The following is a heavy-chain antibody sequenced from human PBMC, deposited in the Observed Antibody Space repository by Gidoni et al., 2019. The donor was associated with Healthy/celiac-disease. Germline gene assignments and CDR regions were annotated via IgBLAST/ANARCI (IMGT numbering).Heavy chain of an antibody. CDR3: ARDLEEMATITPFRYFDL. J-gene: IGHJ2*01. D-gene: IGHD5-12*01. Sequence: QVQLVQSGAEVKKPGASVKVSCKASGHNFTCYYMNWVRQAPGQGLEWMGRINPNSGGTNYAQKFQGRVTMTRDTSISTAYMELSRLRSDDTAVYYCARDLEEMATITPFRYFDLWGRGTLVTVSS. V-gene: IGHV1-2*06. CDR1: GHNFTCYY. CDR2: INPNSGGT.